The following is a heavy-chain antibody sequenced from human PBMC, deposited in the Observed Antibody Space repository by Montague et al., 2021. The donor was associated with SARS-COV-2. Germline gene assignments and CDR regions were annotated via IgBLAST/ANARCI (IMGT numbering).Heavy chain of an antibody. CDR3: ARASWIVATVPDY. Sequence: SLRLSCAASGFSFSSYYMNWVRQAPGKGLEWVSSISPSGDYIYSADSLKGRFIISRDNAKNSLYLQMSSLRAEDTAIYYCARASWIVATVPDYWGQGTLVTVSS. D-gene: IGHD5-12*01. V-gene: IGHV3-21*01. CDR2: ISPSGDYI. J-gene: IGHJ4*02. CDR1: GFSFSSYY.